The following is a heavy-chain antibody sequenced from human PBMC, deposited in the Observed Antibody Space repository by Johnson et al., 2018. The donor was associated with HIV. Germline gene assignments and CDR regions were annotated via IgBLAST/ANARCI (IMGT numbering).Heavy chain of an antibody. D-gene: IGHD6-19*01. V-gene: IGHV3-13*01. CDR2: IGTAGDT. J-gene: IGHJ3*02. CDR1: GFTFSSYD. CDR3: AKGGSAVAVAFDI. Sequence: VQLVESGGGLVQPGGSLRLSCAASGFTFSSYDMHWVRQATGKGLEWVSAIGTAGDTYYPGSVKGRFTISRENAKNTLYLQMNSLRAEDTAVYYCAKGGSAVAVAFDIWGQGTMVTVSS.